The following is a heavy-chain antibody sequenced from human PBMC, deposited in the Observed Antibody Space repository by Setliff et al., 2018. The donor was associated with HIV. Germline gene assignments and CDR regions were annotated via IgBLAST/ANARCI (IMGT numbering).Heavy chain of an antibody. CDR3: ARQVGEGKWYLDS. CDR1: GVSVNNDNDY. J-gene: IGHJ4*01. V-gene: IGHV4-39*01. Sequence: SETLSLTCAVSGVSVNNDNDYWGWIRQPPGKGREWIAIIHQSGTAHKRPSLKSRVTISIATSENIFSLKLSGVTAADTAIYYCARQVGEGKWYLDSWGHGTLVTVSS. D-gene: IGHD1-26*01. CDR2: IHQSGTA.